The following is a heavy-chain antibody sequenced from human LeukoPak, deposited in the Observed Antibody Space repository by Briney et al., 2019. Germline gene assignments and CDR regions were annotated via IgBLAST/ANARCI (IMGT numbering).Heavy chain of an antibody. CDR1: GFIFTNYF. V-gene: IGHV3-7*01. J-gene: IGHJ4*02. D-gene: IGHD3-3*01. Sequence: GGSLRLSCAASGFIFTNYFMSWVRQAPGKGLEWVASIKHDGSEKYYVDSVRGRFTISRDNTMNSLYLQMSRLRAEDTAVYYCATDRGWRTSGYYLYYFEYWGQGTLVTYSS. CDR3: ATDRGWRTSGYYLYYFEY. CDR2: IKHDGSEK.